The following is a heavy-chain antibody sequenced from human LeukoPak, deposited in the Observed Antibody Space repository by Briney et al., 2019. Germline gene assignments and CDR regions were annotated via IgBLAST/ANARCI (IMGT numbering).Heavy chain of an antibody. CDR3: SEGYFELFDH. V-gene: IGHV4-59*02. CDR2: LSYTGKT. Sequence: SETLSLTCNVSGVSVSTSYWNWIRQRPGKGLEWIGCLSYTGKTDYNPSLKSRVSISLGSSNNHFSLKLTSVTAADAAVYYCSEGYFELFDHWGQGILVTVSS. CDR1: GVSVSTSY. D-gene: IGHD2/OR15-2a*01. J-gene: IGHJ5*02.